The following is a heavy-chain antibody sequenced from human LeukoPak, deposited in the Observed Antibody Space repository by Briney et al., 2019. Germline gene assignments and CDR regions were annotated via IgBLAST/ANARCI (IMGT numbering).Heavy chain of an antibody. V-gene: IGHV4-4*07. J-gene: IGHJ4*02. CDR1: GGSISSYY. CDR3: AGGGATNWAYYFDY. D-gene: IGHD1-26*01. Sequence: KPSETLSLTCTVSGGSISSYYWSWIRQPAGKGLEWIGRIYTSGSTNYNPSLQSRVTMSVDTSKNPFSLKLSSVTAADTAVYYCAGGGATNWAYYFDYWGQGTLVTVSS. CDR2: IYTSGST.